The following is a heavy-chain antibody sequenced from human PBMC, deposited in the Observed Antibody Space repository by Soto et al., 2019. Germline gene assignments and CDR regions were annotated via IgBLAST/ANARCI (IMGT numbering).Heavy chain of an antibody. CDR3: ISGSYLDFDY. J-gene: IGHJ4*02. D-gene: IGHD1-26*01. V-gene: IGHV3-30-3*01. CDR1: GFTFCSYA. Sequence: PGGSLRLSCAASGFTFCSYAMHWVRQAPGKGLEWVAVISYDGSNKYYADSVKGRFTISRDNSKNTLYLQMNSLRAEDTAVYYCISGSYLDFDYWGQGTLVTVSS. CDR2: ISYDGSNK.